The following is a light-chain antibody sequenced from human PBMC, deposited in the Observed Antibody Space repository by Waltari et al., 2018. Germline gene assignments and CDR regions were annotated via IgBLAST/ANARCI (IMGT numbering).Light chain of an antibody. CDR3: HQYGSSQRT. J-gene: IGKJ4*01. CDR1: QRISDNS. V-gene: IGKV3-20*01. Sequence: NVLTQSPGTLSLSPGEGATLSCRASQRISDNSLAWYQQKPGQAPRLLIYGASSRATGMPDRFSGSGSGTDFTLTISRLEPEDFVVYYCHQYGSSQRTFGGGTKVEIK. CDR2: GAS.